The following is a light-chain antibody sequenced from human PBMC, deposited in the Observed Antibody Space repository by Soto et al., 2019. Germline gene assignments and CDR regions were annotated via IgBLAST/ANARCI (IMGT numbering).Light chain of an antibody. J-gene: IGKJ1*01. CDR2: AAS. CDR3: QQYNSYSP. Sequence: IVLTQSPATLSVSPGDTAARSCRASQRVSSHLAWYQQRPGQAPRLLIKAASTRATGIPVRFSGSGSGTEFTLTISSLQPDDFATYYCQQYNSYSPFGQGTKVDIK. CDR1: QRVSSH. V-gene: IGKV3-15*01.